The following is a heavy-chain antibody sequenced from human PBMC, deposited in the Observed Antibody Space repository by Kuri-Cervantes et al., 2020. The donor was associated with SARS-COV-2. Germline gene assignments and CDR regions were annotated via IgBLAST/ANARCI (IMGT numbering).Heavy chain of an antibody. J-gene: IGHJ4*02. CDR1: GFIFSSYG. D-gene: IGHD2-2*02. V-gene: IGHV3-30*03. CDR3: ARDIVVVPAAISDG. CDR2: ISYDGSNK. Sequence: GGSLRLSCAASGFIFSSYGMHWVRQAPGKGLEWVAVISYDGSNKYYADSVKGRFTIYRDNSKNTLYLQMNSLRAEDTAVYYCARDIVVVPAAISDGWGQGTLVTVSS.